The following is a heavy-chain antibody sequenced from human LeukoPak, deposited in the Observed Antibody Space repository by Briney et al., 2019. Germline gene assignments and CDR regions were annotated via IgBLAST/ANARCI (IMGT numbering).Heavy chain of an antibody. Sequence: ASVKVSCKASGYTFTSYGISWVRQAPGQGLEWMGWISAYNGNTNYARKLQGRVTMTTDTSTSTAYMELRSLRSDDTAVYYCARTGCSSTSCYAGYYYGMDVWGQGTTVTVSS. J-gene: IGHJ6*02. CDR3: ARTGCSSTSCYAGYYYGMDV. CDR1: GYTFTSYG. CDR2: ISAYNGNT. D-gene: IGHD2-2*01. V-gene: IGHV1-18*01.